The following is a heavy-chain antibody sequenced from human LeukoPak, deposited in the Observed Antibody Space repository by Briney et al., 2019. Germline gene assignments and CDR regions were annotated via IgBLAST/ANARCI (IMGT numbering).Heavy chain of an antibody. J-gene: IGHJ4*02. CDR1: RYTFTGYY. CDR2: IDPNSGGT. V-gene: IGHV1-2*02. CDR3: ARDRRWEQGTPYFFDY. Sequence: ASVKVSCKASRYTFTGYYMNWVRQAPGQGLEWMGWIDPNSGGTNYARKFQGRVTMTRDTSISTAYMELSSLTSDDTAVYYCARDRRWEQGTPYFFDYWGQGTLVTGSS. D-gene: IGHD1/OR15-1a*01.